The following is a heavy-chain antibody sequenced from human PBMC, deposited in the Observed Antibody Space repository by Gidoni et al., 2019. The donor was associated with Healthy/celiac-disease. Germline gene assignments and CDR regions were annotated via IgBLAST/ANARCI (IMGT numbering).Heavy chain of an antibody. J-gene: IGHJ6*02. Sequence: EVQLAESGGGLVTPGGSLRLSCAASGFTFSSYSMNWVSQAPGKGLEWVASISSSSSYIYYADSVEVRFTLSRDNAKNSLYLQMNSLRAEDTAVYFCARGSQEYYYYFGIDVWGQRTTVTVSS. CDR1: GFTFSSYS. CDR2: ISSSSSYI. D-gene: IGHD6-13*01. CDR3: ARGSQEYYYYFGIDV. V-gene: IGHV3-21*01.